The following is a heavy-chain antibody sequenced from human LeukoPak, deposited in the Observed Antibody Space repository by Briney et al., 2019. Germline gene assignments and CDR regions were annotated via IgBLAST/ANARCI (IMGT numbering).Heavy chain of an antibody. Sequence: SGPTLVNPTQTLTVTCTFSGFSLSTSGMCVSWIRQPPGKALERLGLIDWDDDKFYSTSLKTRLTISKDTSRNQVVLTMTNMDPVDTATYYCARIQAYGGNSEGYYFNYWGQGTLVTVSS. CDR1: GFSLSTSGMC. V-gene: IGHV2-70*01. J-gene: IGHJ4*02. CDR3: ARIQAYGGNSEGYYFNY. D-gene: IGHD4-23*01. CDR2: IDWDDDK.